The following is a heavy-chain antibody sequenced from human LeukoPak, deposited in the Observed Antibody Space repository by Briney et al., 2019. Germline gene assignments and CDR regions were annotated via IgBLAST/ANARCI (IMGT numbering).Heavy chain of an antibody. CDR3: AIALVRPVGATHFDY. CDR1: GFIFDDYA. Sequence: GRSLRLSCAASGFIFDDYAMHWVRQAPGKGLEWVSGISWNGGGVGYADSVKGRFTISRDNAEKSLYLQLNRLRPEDTAYYYCAIALVRPVGATHFDYWGQGTLVTVSS. V-gene: IGHV3-9*01. J-gene: IGHJ4*02. D-gene: IGHD1-26*01. CDR2: ISWNGGGV.